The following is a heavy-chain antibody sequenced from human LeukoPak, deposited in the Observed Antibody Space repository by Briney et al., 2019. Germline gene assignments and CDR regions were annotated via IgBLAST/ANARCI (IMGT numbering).Heavy chain of an antibody. CDR3: TTLGYYDILTGYYGDYYYGMDV. D-gene: IGHD3-9*01. J-gene: IGHJ6*02. V-gene: IGHV3-15*01. Sequence: GGFLRLSCAASGFTFSNAWMSWVRQAPGKGLEWVGRIKSKTDGGTTDYAAPVKGRFTISRDDSKNTLYLQMNSLKTEDTAVYYCTTLGYYDILTGYYGDYYYGMDVWGQGTTVTVSS. CDR1: GFTFSNAW. CDR2: IKSKTDGGTT.